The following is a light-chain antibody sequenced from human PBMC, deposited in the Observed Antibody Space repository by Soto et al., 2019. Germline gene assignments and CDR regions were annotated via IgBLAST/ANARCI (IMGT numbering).Light chain of an antibody. CDR1: SSNIGSNT. Sequence: QSVLTQPPSASGTPGQRGTISCSGSSSNIGSNTVNWYQQLPGTAPKLLIYSNNQRPSGVPDRFSGSKSGTSASLAISGLQSEDEADYYCAAWDDSLNGDNYVFGTGTKVTVL. J-gene: IGLJ1*01. CDR2: SNN. CDR3: AAWDDSLNGDNYV. V-gene: IGLV1-44*01.